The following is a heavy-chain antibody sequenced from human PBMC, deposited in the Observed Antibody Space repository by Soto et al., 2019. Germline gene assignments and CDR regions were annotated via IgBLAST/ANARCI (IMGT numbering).Heavy chain of an antibody. CDR2: IFSTDEK. CDR3: ARFLGYCSATSCAGFDD. CDR1: GFSLSNARMG. J-gene: IGHJ4*02. V-gene: IGHV2-26*01. Sequence: SGPTLVNPTETLTLTCPVSGFSLSNARMGVSWIRQPPGKALEWLAHIFSTDEKSYSTSLKSRLTISKDTSKSQVVLTMTNMDPLDTATYFCARFLGYCSATSCAGFDDWGQGTLVTVSS. D-gene: IGHD2-2*01.